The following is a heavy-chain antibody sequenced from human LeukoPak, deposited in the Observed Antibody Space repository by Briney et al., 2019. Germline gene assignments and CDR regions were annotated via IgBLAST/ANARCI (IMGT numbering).Heavy chain of an antibody. V-gene: IGHV3-53*01. Sequence: GGSLRLSCAASGFTFNNYAMSWVRQAPGKGLEWVSVIYSGGSTYYADSVKGRFTIFRDNSKNTLYLQMNSLRAEDTAVYYCARDNRGYYTGTYYYGMDVWGQGTTVTVSS. CDR1: GFTFNNYA. J-gene: IGHJ6*02. CDR2: IYSGGST. D-gene: IGHD3-3*01. CDR3: ARDNRGYYTGTYYYGMDV.